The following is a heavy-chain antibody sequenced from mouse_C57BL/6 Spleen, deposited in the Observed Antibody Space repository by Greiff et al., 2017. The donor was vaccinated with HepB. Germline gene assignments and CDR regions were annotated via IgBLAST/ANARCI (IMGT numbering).Heavy chain of an antibody. D-gene: IGHD1-1*02. CDR2: IDPSDSYT. Sequence: QVQLQQPGAELVKPGASVKMSCKASGYTFTSYWITWVKQRPGQGLEWIGEIDPSDSYTNYNQKFKGKSTLTVDKSSSTAYMQLSSLTSEDSAVYYCARIWDAMDYWGQGTSVTVSS. V-gene: IGHV1-69*01. CDR1: GYTFTSYW. J-gene: IGHJ4*01. CDR3: ARIWDAMDY.